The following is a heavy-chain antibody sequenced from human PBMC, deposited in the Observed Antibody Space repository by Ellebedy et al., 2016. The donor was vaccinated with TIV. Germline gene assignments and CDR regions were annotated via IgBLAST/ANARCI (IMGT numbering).Heavy chain of an antibody. Sequence: SETLSLTXTVSGGSMNNDCWSWIRQPPGKGLEWVGYVCHSGGPNNNPSLKSRLTMSLDTSNNQFSLKLSSVTAADTAVYYCARAPRIAAEFDYWGQGTLVSVSS. D-gene: IGHD6-13*01. CDR1: GGSMNNDC. CDR3: ARAPRIAAEFDY. J-gene: IGHJ4*02. CDR2: VCHSGGP. V-gene: IGHV4-59*12.